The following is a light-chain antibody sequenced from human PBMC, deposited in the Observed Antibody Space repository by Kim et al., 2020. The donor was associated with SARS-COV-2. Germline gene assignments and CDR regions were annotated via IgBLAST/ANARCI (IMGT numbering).Light chain of an antibody. J-gene: IGKJ2*01. Sequence: SLYPGERATYSCRASQSVGNYLAWYQQKTGQAPRLLIYAASNRATGIPARFSGSGSGTDFTLTISSLEPEDFALYYCHQRRDWPNPCGQGTKLEIK. CDR3: HQRRDWPNP. CDR2: AAS. CDR1: QSVGNY. V-gene: IGKV3-11*01.